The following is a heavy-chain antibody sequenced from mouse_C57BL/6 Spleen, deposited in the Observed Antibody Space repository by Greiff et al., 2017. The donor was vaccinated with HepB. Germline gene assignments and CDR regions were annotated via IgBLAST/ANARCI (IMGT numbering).Heavy chain of an antibody. CDR1: GFTFSSYA. D-gene: IGHD3-2*02. Sequence: EVQLMESGEGLVKPGGSLKLSCAASGFTFSSYAMSWVRQTPEKRLEWVAYISSGGDYIYYADTVKGRFTISRDNARNTLYLQMSSLKSEDTAMYYCTRGGSSGYVPMDYWGQGTSVTVSS. CDR3: TRGGSSGYVPMDY. CDR2: ISSGGDYI. V-gene: IGHV5-9-1*02. J-gene: IGHJ4*01.